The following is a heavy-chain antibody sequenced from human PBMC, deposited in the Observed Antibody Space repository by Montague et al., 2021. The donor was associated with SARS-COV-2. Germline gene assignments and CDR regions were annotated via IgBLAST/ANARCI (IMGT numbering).Heavy chain of an antibody. D-gene: IGHD4-23*01. J-gene: IGHJ4*02. CDR1: GFSLSTSGMC. CDR2: IDSNDDK. V-gene: IGHV2-70*01. CDR3: ARSYGTTVVTKAFDY. Sequence: PALVKPTQTLTLTCTFSGFSLSTSGMCVSWIRQPPGKALEWLALIDSNDDKYYSTSLQTRLTISKDTSKNRVVLTMTNMDPVDTATYYCARSYGTTVVTKAFDYWGQGTLVTVSS.